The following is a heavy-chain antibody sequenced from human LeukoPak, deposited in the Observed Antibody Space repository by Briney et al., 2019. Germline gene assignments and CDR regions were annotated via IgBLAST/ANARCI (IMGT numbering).Heavy chain of an antibody. J-gene: IGHJ3*02. Sequence: PSETLSLTCTVSGGSISSSSYYWGWIRQPPGKGLEWIGSIYYSGSTHYNPSLKSRVTISVDTSKNQFSLKLSSVTAADTAVYYCASKRGFRYDAFDIWGQGTMVTVSS. D-gene: IGHD3-10*01. CDR2: IYYSGST. V-gene: IGHV4-39*01. CDR1: GGSISSSSYY. CDR3: ASKRGFRYDAFDI.